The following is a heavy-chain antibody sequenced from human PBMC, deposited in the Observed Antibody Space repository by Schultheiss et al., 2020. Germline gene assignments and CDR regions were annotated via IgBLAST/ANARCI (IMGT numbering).Heavy chain of an antibody. CDR3: AREAAPPPRYYYGMDV. CDR1: GFTVSSNY. V-gene: IGHV3-66*01. CDR2: IYSGGST. Sequence: GGSLRLSCAASGFTVSSNYMSWVRQAPGKGLEWVSVIYSGGSTYYADSVKGRFTISRDNSKNTLYLQMNSLRAEDTAVYYCAREAAPPPRYYYGMDVWGQGTTVTVSS. D-gene: IGHD6-25*01. J-gene: IGHJ6*02.